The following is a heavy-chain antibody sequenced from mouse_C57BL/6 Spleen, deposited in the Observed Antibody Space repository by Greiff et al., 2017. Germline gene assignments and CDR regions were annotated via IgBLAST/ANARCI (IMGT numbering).Heavy chain of an antibody. J-gene: IGHJ1*03. D-gene: IGHD2-2*01. CDR3: TREVNGYFDV. CDR1: GFTFSSYA. CDR2: ISSGGDYI. V-gene: IGHV5-9-1*02. Sequence: EVKVVESGEGLVKPGGSLKLSCAASGFTFSSYAMSWVRQTPEKRLEWVAYISSGGDYIYYADTVKGRFTISRDNARNTLYLQMSSLKSEDTAMYYCTREVNGYFDVWGTGTTVTVSS.